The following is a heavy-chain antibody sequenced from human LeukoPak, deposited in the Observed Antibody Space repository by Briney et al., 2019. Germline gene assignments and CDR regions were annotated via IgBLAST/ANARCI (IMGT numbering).Heavy chain of an antibody. V-gene: IGHV1-46*01. CDR3: ARAGRMTTVTTPYYYYGMDV. CDR1: GFTFTAYY. D-gene: IGHD4-11*01. CDR2: INPGGGST. J-gene: IGHJ6*02. Sequence: ASVKVSCKASGFTFTAYYIHWVRQAPGQGLEWMGIINPGGGSTSYAQKLQGRVTMTRDTSTSTVYMELSSLRSEDTAVYYCARAGRMTTVTTPYYYYGMDVWGQGTTVTVSS.